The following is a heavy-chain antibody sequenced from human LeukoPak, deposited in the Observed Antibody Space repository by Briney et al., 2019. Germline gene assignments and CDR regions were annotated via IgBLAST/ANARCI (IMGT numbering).Heavy chain of an antibody. CDR3: ARGRRDGYNLEYFDK. V-gene: IGHV4-38-2*02. J-gene: IGHJ4*02. Sequence: SETLSLTCTVSGYSISSGYYWGWIRQPPGKGLQWIGSFYYSGSTYYNPSLKSRVTIYVDMSKNQFSLKLSSVTAADTAVYYCARGRRDGYNLEYFDKWGQGTLVTVSS. CDR2: FYYSGST. CDR1: GYSISSGYY. D-gene: IGHD5-24*01.